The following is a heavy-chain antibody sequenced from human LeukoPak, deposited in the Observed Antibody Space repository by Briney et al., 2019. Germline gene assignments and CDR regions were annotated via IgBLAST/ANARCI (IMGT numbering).Heavy chain of an antibody. J-gene: IGHJ4*02. D-gene: IGHD1-26*01. CDR3: ARDYSGALDY. Sequence: GGSLRLSCAASGFTFSSYAMHWVRQAPGKGLEWVAVISYDGSNKYYADSVKGRFTISRDNSKNTLYLQMNSPRAEDTAVYYCARDYSGALDYWGQGTLVTVSS. V-gene: IGHV3-30-3*01. CDR2: ISYDGSNK. CDR1: GFTFSSYA.